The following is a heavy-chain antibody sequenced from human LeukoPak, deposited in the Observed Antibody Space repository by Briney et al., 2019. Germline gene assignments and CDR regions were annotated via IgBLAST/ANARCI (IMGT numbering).Heavy chain of an antibody. V-gene: IGHV3-30*02. CDR3: AKDALGYCSSTSCSPIDY. J-gene: IGHJ4*02. D-gene: IGHD2-2*01. Sequence: GGSLRLSXAASGFTFSSYGMHWVRQAPGKGLEWVAFIRYDGSNKYYADSVKGRFTISRDNSKNTLYLQMNSLRAEDTAVYYCAKDALGYCSSTSCSPIDYWGQGTLVTVSS. CDR1: GFTFSSYG. CDR2: IRYDGSNK.